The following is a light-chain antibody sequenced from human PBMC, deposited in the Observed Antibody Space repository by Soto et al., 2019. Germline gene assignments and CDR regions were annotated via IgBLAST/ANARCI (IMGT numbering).Light chain of an antibody. V-gene: IGLV1-40*01. CDR3: QSYDSSLSALV. Sequence: QSVLTQPPSVSGAPGQRVTISCAGSSSNIGAGYDVHWYQQLPATAPKLLIYGNSNRPSGVPDRFSGSKSGTSASLAITGLQAADEADYYCQSYDSSLSALVFGGGTKLTVL. CDR2: GNS. J-gene: IGLJ2*01. CDR1: SSNIGAGYD.